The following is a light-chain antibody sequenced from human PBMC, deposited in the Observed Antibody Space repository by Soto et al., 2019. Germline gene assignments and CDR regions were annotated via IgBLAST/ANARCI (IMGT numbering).Light chain of an antibody. CDR1: SNDIGGYIY. J-gene: IGLJ2*01. Sequence: QSALTQPASVSGSPGPSITIPCTETSNDIGGYIYVSWDQQPPGRGPKPIIYELRNRPSGESNCISGARSVNTAPRITSWLQAEDEATYYCSSYTSGATLAFGGGTKVTVL. CDR3: SSYTSGATLA. CDR2: ELR. V-gene: IGLV2-14*01.